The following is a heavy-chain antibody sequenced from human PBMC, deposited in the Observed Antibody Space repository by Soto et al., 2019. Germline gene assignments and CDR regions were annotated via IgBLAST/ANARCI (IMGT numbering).Heavy chain of an antibody. J-gene: IGHJ4*02. D-gene: IGHD1-26*01. CDR3: ARADERGSECDLGY. Sequence: QVQLVESGRGVVQPGRSLRLSCAASGFTFSSYVMHWVRQTPGKGLEWVAFISHDGNNKYYADSVKGRFTISRDNSEKTLYLQMDSLRAEDTAVYYCARADERGSECDLGYWGQVTLATVSS. CDR2: ISHDGNNK. CDR1: GFTFSSYV. V-gene: IGHV3-30-3*01.